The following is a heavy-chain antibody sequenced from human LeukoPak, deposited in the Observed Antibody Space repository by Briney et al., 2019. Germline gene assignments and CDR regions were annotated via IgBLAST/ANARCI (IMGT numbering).Heavy chain of an antibody. CDR3: AGHGDYFDY. V-gene: IGHV1-46*01. CDR1: GYTFTSYY. J-gene: IGHJ4*02. Sequence: ASVKVSCKTSGYTFTSYYMHWVRQAPGQGLEWMGVINPSGGSANYAQKFQGRVTMTRDTSTSTVYMELSSLRSEDAAVYYCAGHGDYFDYWGQGTLVTVSS. CDR2: INPSGGSA. D-gene: IGHD4-17*01.